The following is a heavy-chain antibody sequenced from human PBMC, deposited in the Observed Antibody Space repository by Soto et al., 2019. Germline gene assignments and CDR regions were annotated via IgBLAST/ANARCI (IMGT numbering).Heavy chain of an antibody. CDR3: ARAQVSPPYCSSTSCIYWFDP. Sequence: SCKASGGTFSSYAISWVRQAPGQGLEWMGGIIPIFGTANYAQKFQGRVTITADESTSTAYMELSSLRSEDTAVYYCARAQVSPPYCSSTSCIYWFDPWGQGTLVTVSS. J-gene: IGHJ5*02. V-gene: IGHV1-69*01. CDR2: IIPIFGTA. CDR1: GGTFSSYA. D-gene: IGHD2-2*01.